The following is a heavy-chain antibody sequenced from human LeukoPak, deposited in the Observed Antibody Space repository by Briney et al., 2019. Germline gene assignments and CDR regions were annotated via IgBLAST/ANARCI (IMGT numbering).Heavy chain of an antibody. CDR2: ISPSGSIS. J-gene: IGHJ5*02. CDR3: ARDLDWGAFDA. CDR1: GFTFSSHG. Sequence: PGGSLRLSCVASGFTFSSHGINWVRQAPGKGLEWVSGISPSGSISYYADSVKGRFTISRDNSKNTVSLQMNSLRAEDTALYYCARDLDWGAFDAWGQGTLVTVSS. D-gene: IGHD3-9*01. V-gene: IGHV3-23*01.